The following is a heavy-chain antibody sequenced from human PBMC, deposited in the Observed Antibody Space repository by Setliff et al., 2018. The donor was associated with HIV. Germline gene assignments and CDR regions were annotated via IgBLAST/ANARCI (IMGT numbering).Heavy chain of an antibody. CDR2: ITSNTDYI. J-gene: IGHJ4*02. V-gene: IGHV3-21*01. CDR3: ARIPPITMVRGDPFDY. CDR1: GFTFSYYS. Sequence: GGSLRLSCAASGFTFSYYSMNWVRQAPGKGLEWVSSITSNTDYISYADSGTGRFTISRDNAKNALYVQMNSLRAEETAVYYCARIPPITMVRGDPFDYWGQGTLVTVCS. D-gene: IGHD3-10*01.